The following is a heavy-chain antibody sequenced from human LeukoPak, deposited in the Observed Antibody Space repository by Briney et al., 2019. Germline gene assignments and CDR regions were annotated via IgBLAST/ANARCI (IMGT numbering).Heavy chain of an antibody. CDR1: GGSISSYY. Sequence: PSETLSLTCTVSGGSISSYYWSWIRQPPGKGLEWIGYFYYSGSTNYNPSLKSRVTISVDTFKHQFSLKLSSVTAADTAVYYCARDLKQQLVLGAFDIWGQGTMVTVSS. CDR2: FYYSGST. J-gene: IGHJ3*02. CDR3: ARDLKQQLVLGAFDI. V-gene: IGHV4-59*01. D-gene: IGHD6-13*01.